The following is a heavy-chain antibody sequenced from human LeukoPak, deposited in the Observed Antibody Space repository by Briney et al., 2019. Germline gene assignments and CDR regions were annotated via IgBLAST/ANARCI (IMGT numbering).Heavy chain of an antibody. V-gene: IGHV1-46*01. CDR1: GYTFTSNY. CDR2: IGPSGGST. Sequence: GASVKVSCKAFGYTFTSNYMHWVRQAPGQGPEWMGVIGPSGGSTTYAQKFQGRVTLTRDMSTSTDYLELSSLRSEDTAVYYCARVYYSNSYDYWYFDLWGRGTLVTVSS. D-gene: IGHD6-13*01. J-gene: IGHJ2*01. CDR3: ARVYYSNSYDYWYFDL.